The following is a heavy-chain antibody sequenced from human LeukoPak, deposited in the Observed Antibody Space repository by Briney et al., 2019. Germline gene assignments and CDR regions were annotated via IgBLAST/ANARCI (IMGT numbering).Heavy chain of an antibody. V-gene: IGHV6-1*01. CDR3: ATRLSGTLYTFDI. Sequence: SQTLSLTCVISGDTVSTSSAVWNWIRQSPSRGLEWLGRTYYRSRWYSEYAVSVKGRIDISPDTSNNQISLQLNSVTPDDTAVYYCATRLSGTLYTFDIWGQGTVVTVSS. CDR1: GDTVSTSSAV. J-gene: IGHJ3*02. D-gene: IGHD1-26*01. CDR2: TYYRSRWYS.